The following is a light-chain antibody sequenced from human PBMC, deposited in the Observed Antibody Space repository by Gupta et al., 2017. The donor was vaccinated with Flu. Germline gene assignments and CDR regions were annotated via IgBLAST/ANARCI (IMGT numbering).Light chain of an antibody. CDR3: SADTRGTLVVV. CDR2: DVT. CDR1: SSDVGGYNY. Sequence: ITISCTGTSSDVGGYNYVSWYQQHPGKAPKLMSYDVTNRPSGVANRFSGSKSGNTASLTISGLQAEDEADYYCSADTRGTLVVVFGGGTKLTVL. J-gene: IGLJ2*01. V-gene: IGLV2-14*04.